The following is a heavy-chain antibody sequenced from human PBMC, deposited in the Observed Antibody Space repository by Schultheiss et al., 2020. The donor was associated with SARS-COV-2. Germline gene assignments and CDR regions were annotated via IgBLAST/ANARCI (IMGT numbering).Heavy chain of an antibody. D-gene: IGHD6-13*01. CDR1: GGSISSGGYY. V-gene: IGHV4-31*03. CDR2: IYYSGST. J-gene: IGHJ5*02. Sequence: SCTVSGGSISSGGYYWSWIRQHPGKGLEWIGYIYYSGSTYYNPSLKSRVTISVDTSKNQFSLKLSSVTAADTAVYYCARNLRSSWYGVVWFDPWGQGTLVTVSS. CDR3: ARNLRSSWYGVVWFDP.